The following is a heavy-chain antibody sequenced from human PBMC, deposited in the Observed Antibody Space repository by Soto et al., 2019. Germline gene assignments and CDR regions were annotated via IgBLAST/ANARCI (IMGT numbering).Heavy chain of an antibody. CDR3: ASGRGGRSED. V-gene: IGHV3-23*01. CDR2: ISGTGGST. J-gene: IGHJ4*02. D-gene: IGHD3-3*01. Sequence: EVQLLESGGGVVQPGGSLRLSCAASGFTFNNYVLNWVRQAPGKGLEWVSSISGTGGSTFYAGSAKGRFTISRDNSKNTLFLQMTSLRAEDTAVYYCASGRGGRSEDWGQGTLVTVSS. CDR1: GFTFNNYV.